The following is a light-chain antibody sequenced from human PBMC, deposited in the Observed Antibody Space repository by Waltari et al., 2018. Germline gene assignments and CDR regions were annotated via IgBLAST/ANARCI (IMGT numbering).Light chain of an antibody. V-gene: IGKV2-28*01. CDR2: SGS. CDR1: RSLLNSNGYTY. CDR3: MQPLETPWT. Sequence: EIVLTQSPLSLPVIPGEPASISCTSSRSLLNSNGYTYLDWYVQKPGQSPHLLISSGSNRASGVPDRFTGSGSGTDFTLKISRVEAEDVGVYYCMQPLETPWTFGQGTKVEMK. J-gene: IGKJ1*01.